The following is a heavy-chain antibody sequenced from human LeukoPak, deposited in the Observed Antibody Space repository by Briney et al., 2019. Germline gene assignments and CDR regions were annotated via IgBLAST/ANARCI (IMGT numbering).Heavy chain of an antibody. J-gene: IGHJ3*02. CDR1: GFTFSNYA. D-gene: IGHD1/OR15-1a*01. V-gene: IGHV3-23*01. Sequence: GGSLRLPCAASGFTFSNYAMSWVRQAPGKGLEWVSAISGRGGSTYYADSVKGRFTISRDNSKSTLYLQMNSLRVEDTAVYYCAKDLGLNNGGAFDIWGQGTMVIVSS. CDR2: ISGRGGST. CDR3: AKDLGLNNGGAFDI.